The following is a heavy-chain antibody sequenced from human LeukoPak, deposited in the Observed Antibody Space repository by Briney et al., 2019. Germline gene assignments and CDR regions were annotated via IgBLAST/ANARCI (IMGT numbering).Heavy chain of an antibody. J-gene: IGHJ4*02. D-gene: IGHD3-10*01. CDR1: GYTFTSYY. CDR3: AKDGRYFTPGY. V-gene: IGHV1-46*01. Sequence: GASVKVSCKATGYTFTSYYMHLVRRAPGQGLEWMGIINPSGGSTSYAQKFQGRVTMTRDTSTSTVYMELSSLRAEDTAVYFCAKDGRYFTPGYWGQGILVTVST. CDR2: INPSGGST.